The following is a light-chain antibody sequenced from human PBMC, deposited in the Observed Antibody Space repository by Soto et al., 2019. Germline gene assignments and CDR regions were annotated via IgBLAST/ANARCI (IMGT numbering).Light chain of an antibody. CDR3: QQYGSTPWT. CDR1: QRVSNNF. Sequence: VVLTQFPGTLSLSPGETATLSCRASQRVSNNFLGWYQQKPGLPPRLLIYDATSRANGIPERFSGRGSGTHFTLTISRLEPEDFAVYYCQQYGSTPWTFGRGTKVEMK. J-gene: IGKJ1*01. CDR2: DAT. V-gene: IGKV3D-20*01.